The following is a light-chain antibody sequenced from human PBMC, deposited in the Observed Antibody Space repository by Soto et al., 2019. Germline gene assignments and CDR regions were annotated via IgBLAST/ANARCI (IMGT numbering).Light chain of an antibody. CDR3: SSYAGSNSYV. CDR2: EVN. CDR1: SRDVGGYNY. J-gene: IGLJ1*01. V-gene: IGLV2-8*01. Sequence: QSVLTRPPSASGSPGQSVTISCTGTSRDVGGYNYVSWYQQHPGQAPKLMIYEVNKRPSGVPDRFSGSKSGHTTSLTVSGLQAEDEADYYCSSYAGSNSYVFGTGTKVTVL.